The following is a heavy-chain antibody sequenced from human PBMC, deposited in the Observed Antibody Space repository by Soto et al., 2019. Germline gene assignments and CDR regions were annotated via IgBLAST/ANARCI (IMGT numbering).Heavy chain of an antibody. Sequence: QVQLQESGPGLVKPSDTLSLTCAVSGYSISSSNWWGWIRQPPGKGLEWIGYIYYSGSTYYNPSLVMRVTMARATPKNPFSPKLSSLPAVDTAVYYCARSYRAYGMDVWGQGTTVTVSS. D-gene: IGHD5-18*01. CDR1: GYSISSSNW. V-gene: IGHV4-28*01. CDR2: IYYSGST. CDR3: ARSYRAYGMDV. J-gene: IGHJ6*02.